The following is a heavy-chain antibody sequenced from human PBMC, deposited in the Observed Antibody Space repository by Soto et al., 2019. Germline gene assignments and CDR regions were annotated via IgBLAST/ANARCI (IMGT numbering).Heavy chain of an antibody. J-gene: IGHJ4*02. V-gene: IGHV3-48*01. CDR3: ERHVPRGSGDTCCDY. CDR1: GFMFTSYS. CDR2: ISSSSSTI. Sequence: EVQLVESGGGLVQPGESLRLSCAASGFMFTSYSMHWVRQAPGKGLEWVSYISSSSSTIYYADSVKGRFTISRDNGNNSLFLQTNSLRAEDTAVYYCERHVPRGSGDTCCDYWGQGNLVTVSS. D-gene: IGHD2-15*01.